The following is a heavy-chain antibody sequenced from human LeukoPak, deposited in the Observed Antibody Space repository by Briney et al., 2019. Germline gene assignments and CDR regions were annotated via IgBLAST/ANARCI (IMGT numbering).Heavy chain of an antibody. CDR2: IKQDGGEI. CDR3: AGTHGHHAHYYYGKHV. D-gene: IGHD1-14*01. CDR1: GFTFSSYW. J-gene: IGHJ6*01. Sequence: GGSLRLSCAASGFTFSSYWMSWVRQAPGKGLEWVANIKQDGGEIYYVDSVKGRFTISRDNAKNSLYLQMNSLRADDTAVYYCAGTHGHHAHYYYGKHVSGHRTTLTVSS. V-gene: IGHV3-7*01.